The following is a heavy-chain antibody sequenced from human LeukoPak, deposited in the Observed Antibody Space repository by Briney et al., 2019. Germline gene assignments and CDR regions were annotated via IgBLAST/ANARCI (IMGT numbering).Heavy chain of an antibody. CDR3: ARVTDPHFYASGNFYSSDARAFDY. CDR2: IEQDGSEK. J-gene: IGHJ4*02. Sequence: GGSLRLSCAASGFTSSSYWMSWVRQAPGEGLEWVANIEQDGSEKYYVDSVKGRFTISRDNAKNSLYLLMNSLRAEDTAVYYCARVTDPHFYASGNFYSSDARAFDYWGQGTLVTVSS. CDR1: GFTSSSYW. D-gene: IGHD3-10*01. V-gene: IGHV3-7*01.